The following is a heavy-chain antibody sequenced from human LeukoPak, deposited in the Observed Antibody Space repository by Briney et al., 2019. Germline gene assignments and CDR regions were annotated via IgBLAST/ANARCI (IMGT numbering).Heavy chain of an antibody. CDR2: ISAYNGNT. V-gene: IGHV1-18*01. D-gene: IGHD2-2*01. J-gene: IGHJ5*02. CDR3: ARDQLVGWWDIVVVPAAQPLRGWFDP. Sequence: ASVKVSCKASGYTFTSYGISWVRQAPGQGLEWMGWISAYNGNTNYAQKLQGRVTMTTDTSTSTAYMELRSLRSDDTAVYYCARDQLVGWWDIVVVPAAQPLRGWFDPWGQGTLVTVSS. CDR1: GYTFTSYG.